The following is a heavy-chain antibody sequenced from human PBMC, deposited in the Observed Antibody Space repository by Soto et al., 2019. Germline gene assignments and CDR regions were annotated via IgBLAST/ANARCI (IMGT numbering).Heavy chain of an antibody. CDR2: ISYDGSNK. D-gene: IGHD2-15*01. V-gene: IGHV3-30-3*01. CDR1: GFTFSSYA. J-gene: IGHJ6*02. CDR3: ARTTPGDLGPSDTYYYYGMDV. Sequence: GGSLRLSCAASGFTFSSYAMHWVRQAPGKGLEWVAVISYDGSNKYYADSVKGRFTISRDNSKNTLYLQMNSLRAEDTAVYYCARTTPGDLGPSDTYYYYGMDVWGQGTTVTVSS.